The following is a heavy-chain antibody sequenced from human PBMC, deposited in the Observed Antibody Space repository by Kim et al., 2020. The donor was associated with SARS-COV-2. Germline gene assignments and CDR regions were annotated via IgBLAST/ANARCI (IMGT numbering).Heavy chain of an antibody. D-gene: IGHD1-26*01. CDR1: GYGFVNYG. CDR2: INGGKGNT. Sequence: ASVKVSCKASGYGFVNYGIDWVRQAPGQRPEWMGWINGGKGNTEYSQKFQGRVTFTRDTSATTAYMELSSLRSEDTAIYYCARRRWSYSRRDEPFDIWGQGTAVTVSS. V-gene: IGHV1-3*01. J-gene: IGHJ3*02. CDR3: ARRRWSYSRRDEPFDI.